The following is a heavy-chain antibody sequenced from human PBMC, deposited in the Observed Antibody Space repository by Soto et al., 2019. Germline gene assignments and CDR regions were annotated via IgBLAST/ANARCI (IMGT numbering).Heavy chain of an antibody. CDR1: GGTFSSYT. Sequence: QVQLVQSGAEVKKPGSSVKVSCKASGGTFSSYTISWVRQAPGQGLEWMGRIIPILGIANYAQEFQVRVKITADKSTSTAYMELSSLRSEDTAGYYCARGVRGFNLYYYYGMDVWGQGTTVTVSS. V-gene: IGHV1-69*02. CDR3: ARGVRGFNLYYYYGMDV. CDR2: IIPILGIA. D-gene: IGHD3-10*01. J-gene: IGHJ6*02.